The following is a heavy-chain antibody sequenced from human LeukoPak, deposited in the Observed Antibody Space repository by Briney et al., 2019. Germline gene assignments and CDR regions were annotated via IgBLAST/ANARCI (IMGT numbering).Heavy chain of an antibody. CDR1: GFTVSSNY. Sequence: GSLRLSCAASGFTVSSNYMSWVRQAPGKGLEWVSVIYSGVGPYYADSVKGRFTISRDNSKNTLYLQMNNLRSEDTAVYYCAREAYTGGWFRNWGRGTLVTVSS. CDR3: AREAYTGGWFRN. D-gene: IGHD6-19*01. CDR2: IYSGVGP. J-gene: IGHJ4*02. V-gene: IGHV3-53*01.